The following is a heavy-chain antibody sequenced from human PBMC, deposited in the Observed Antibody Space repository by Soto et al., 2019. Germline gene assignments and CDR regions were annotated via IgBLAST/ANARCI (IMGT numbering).Heavy chain of an antibody. CDR1: GVTFRTYW. J-gene: IGHJ6*02. Sequence: EVQLVESGGGLVQPGGSLRLSCAASGVTFRTYWMSWVRQAPGKGLEWVGNVNQYGSENYYYVDSVKGRFTISRDNAENSVYLQMNSLRVEDTAVYYCARDTVNGYYGQDTWGMDVCGQGTTVFVSS. CDR2: VNQYGSENY. CDR3: ARDTVNGYYGQDTWGMDV. V-gene: IGHV3-7*05. D-gene: IGHD4-17*01.